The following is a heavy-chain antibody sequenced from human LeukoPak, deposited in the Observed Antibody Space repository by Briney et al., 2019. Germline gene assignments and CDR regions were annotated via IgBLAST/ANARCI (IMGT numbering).Heavy chain of an antibody. CDR3: TRGKGAAAGVPDY. J-gene: IGHJ4*02. D-gene: IGHD6-13*01. Sequence: ASVKVSCKASGYTFTGYCMHWVRQAPGQGLEWMGWINPNSGGTNYAQKFQGLVTMTRDTSISTAYMELSRLRSDDTAVYYCTRGKGAAAGVPDYWGQGTLATVSS. V-gene: IGHV1-2*04. CDR1: GYTFTGYC. CDR2: INPNSGGT.